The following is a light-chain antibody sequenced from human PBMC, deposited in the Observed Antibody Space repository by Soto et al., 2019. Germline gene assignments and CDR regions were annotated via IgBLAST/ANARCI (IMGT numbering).Light chain of an antibody. J-gene: IGKJ4*01. CDR2: AAS. CDR1: QGINSY. V-gene: IGKV1-9*01. CDR3: QQLKRYPLS. Sequence: IQLTQSPSSLSASIGDRVTITCRASQGINSYLAWYQQNPGKAPELLIDAASTLQSGVPSRFSGSGSGTDFTLTISSLQPEDFATYYCQQLKRYPLSFGGGTKVEIK.